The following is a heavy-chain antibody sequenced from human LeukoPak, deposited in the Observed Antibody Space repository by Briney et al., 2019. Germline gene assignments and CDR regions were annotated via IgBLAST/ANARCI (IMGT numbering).Heavy chain of an antibody. CDR2: ISYDGSNK. Sequence: GRSLRLSCAASGFTFSSYGMHWVRQAPGKGLEWVAVISYDGSNKYYADSVKGRFTISRDNSKNTLYLQMNSLRAEDTAVYYCARDRWYGDYSGKYYFDYWGQGTLVTVSS. V-gene: IGHV3-30*03. CDR3: ARDRWYGDYSGKYYFDY. CDR1: GFTFSSYG. D-gene: IGHD4-17*01. J-gene: IGHJ4*02.